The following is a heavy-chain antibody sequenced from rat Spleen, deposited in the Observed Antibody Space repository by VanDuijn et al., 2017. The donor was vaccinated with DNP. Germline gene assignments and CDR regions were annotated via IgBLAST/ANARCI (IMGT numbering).Heavy chain of an antibody. CDR3: ARHIAYAMDA. Sequence: EVQLQESGPGLVRPSQSLSLTCSVTGYSITSHYWGWIRKFPGNKMEWIGHISNSGSTSYNPSLKSRISITRDTSKNQFFLQLSSVTTEDTATYYCARHIAYAMDAWGQGTSVTVSS. D-gene: IGHD3-6*01. CDR2: ISNSGST. J-gene: IGHJ4*01. CDR1: GYSITSHY. V-gene: IGHV3-1*01.